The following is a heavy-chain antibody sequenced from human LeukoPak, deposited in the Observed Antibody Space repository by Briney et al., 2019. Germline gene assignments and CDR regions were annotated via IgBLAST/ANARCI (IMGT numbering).Heavy chain of an antibody. CDR3: VRESAYYDY. CDR2: ISSDGRST. CDR1: GFTFSTYP. V-gene: IGHV3-64*01. J-gene: IGHJ4*02. Sequence: GGSLRLSCAASGFTFSTYPMHWVRQAPGKGLEYVSAISSDGRSTYYGNSVKGRSTISRDNSKNTVYLQMGSLRAEDLAVYFCVRESAYYDYWGLGTLVTVSS.